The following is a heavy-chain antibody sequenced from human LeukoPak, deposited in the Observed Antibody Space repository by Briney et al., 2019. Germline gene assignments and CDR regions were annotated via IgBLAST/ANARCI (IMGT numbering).Heavy chain of an antibody. CDR3: AKTAAAPPNYYYYYYYMDV. Sequence: AGGSLRLSCAASGFTFSSYGMHWVRQAPGKGLEWVAVISYDGSNKYYADSVKGRFTISRDNSKNTLYLQMNSLRAEDTAVYYCAKTAAAPPNYYYYYYYMDVWGKGTTVTVSS. D-gene: IGHD6-13*01. J-gene: IGHJ6*03. CDR2: ISYDGSNK. CDR1: GFTFSSYG. V-gene: IGHV3-30*18.